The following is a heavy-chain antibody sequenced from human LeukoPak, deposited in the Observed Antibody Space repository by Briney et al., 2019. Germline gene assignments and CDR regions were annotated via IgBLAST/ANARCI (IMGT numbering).Heavy chain of an antibody. J-gene: IGHJ4*02. Sequence: SDTLSLTCAVYGGSFSGYYWSWIRQPPGKGLEWIGEINHSGSTNYNPSLKSRVTISVDTSKNQFSLKLSSVTAADTAVYYCAKSPTFVGPADYWGQGTLVTVSS. CDR3: AKSPTFVGPADY. V-gene: IGHV4-34*01. CDR1: GGSFSGYY. CDR2: INHSGST.